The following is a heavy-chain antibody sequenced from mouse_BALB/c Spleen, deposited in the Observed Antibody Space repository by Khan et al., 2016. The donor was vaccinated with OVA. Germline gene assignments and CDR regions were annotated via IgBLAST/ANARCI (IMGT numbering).Heavy chain of an antibody. CDR3: ARQPYYHYNIMDY. J-gene: IGHJ4*01. CDR1: GFSLTNYG. D-gene: IGHD2-10*01. Sequence: VELVESGPGLVAPSQSLSITCTISGFSLTNYGVHWVRQPPGKGLEWLVVIWSDGSTTYNSDLKSRLTISKDNSKSQVFLKMNSLQTDDTAMYCCARQPYYHYNIMDYWGQGTSVTVSS. V-gene: IGHV2-6-1*01. CDR2: IWSDGST.